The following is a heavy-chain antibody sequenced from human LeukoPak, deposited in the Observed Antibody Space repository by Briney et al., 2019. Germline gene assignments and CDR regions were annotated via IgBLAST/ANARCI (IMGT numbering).Heavy chain of an antibody. Sequence: SETLSLTCTVSGDSVSSTNYYWGWIRQPPGEGLEWIGTIYHSGSSFYNPSLKSRVTMSVDTSKNTFSLKLSSVTAADTAIYCCARHYWAYMSGWQTPSTPFEHWGQGNPVTVSS. CDR1: GDSVSSTNYY. V-gene: IGHV4-39*01. D-gene: IGHD3-3*01. CDR2: IYHSGSS. CDR3: ARHYWAYMSGWQTPSTPFEH. J-gene: IGHJ4*02.